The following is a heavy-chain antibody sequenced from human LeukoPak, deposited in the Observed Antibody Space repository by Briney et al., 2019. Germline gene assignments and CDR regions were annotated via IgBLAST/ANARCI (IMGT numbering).Heavy chain of an antibody. CDR2: INAGNGNT. J-gene: IGHJ6*02. D-gene: IGHD3-16*01. Sequence: GASVKVSCKASGYTFTSYAMHWVRQAPGQRLEWMGWINAGNGNTKYSQKFQGRVTITRDTSASTAYMELSSLRSEDTAVYYCARVIVMAYGMDVWGQGTTVTVSS. V-gene: IGHV1-3*01. CDR1: GYTFTSYA. CDR3: ARVIVMAYGMDV.